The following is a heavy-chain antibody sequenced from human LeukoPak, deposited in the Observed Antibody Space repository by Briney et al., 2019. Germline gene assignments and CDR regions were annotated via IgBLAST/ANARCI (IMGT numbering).Heavy chain of an antibody. CDR1: GVTVSSGLYY. D-gene: IGHD1-26*01. J-gene: IGHJ4*02. CDR3: VRGSDDIKVGY. Sequence: SQTLSLSCTVSGVTVSSGLYYWTWIRQRPGKGLECIGFIHFTGSIHYNPSLASRVSISVDPSDVQFSLSLKSVTAADTAIYYCVRGSDDIKVGYWGQGKLVTVSS. V-gene: IGHV4-31*02. CDR2: IHFTGSI.